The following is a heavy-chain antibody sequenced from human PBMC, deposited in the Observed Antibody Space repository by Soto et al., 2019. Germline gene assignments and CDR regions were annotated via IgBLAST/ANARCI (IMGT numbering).Heavy chain of an antibody. Sequence: EVQLVESGGGLVQPGGSLRLSCTASGFTFSDSYMDWVRQAPGKGLDWVGRVRNKANSYTTEYAASVKGRFTVSRDDSKNSLYLQMNSLKTEDTAVYCCVKGHLALDNWGPGTLVTVSS. CDR2: VRNKANSYTT. J-gene: IGHJ4*02. CDR1: GFTFSDSY. CDR3: VKGHLALDN. V-gene: IGHV3-72*01.